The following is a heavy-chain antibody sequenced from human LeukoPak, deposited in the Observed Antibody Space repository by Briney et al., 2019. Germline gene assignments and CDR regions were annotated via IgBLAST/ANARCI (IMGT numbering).Heavy chain of an antibody. D-gene: IGHD3-3*01. CDR1: GGSFSGYY. Sequence: SETLSLTCAVYGGSFSGYYWSWIRQPPGKGLEWIGEINHSGSTNYNPSLKSRVTISVDTSKNQFSLKLSSVTAADTAVYYCARGSQLRFLEWLPSNWFDPWGKGTTVTVSS. CDR2: INHSGST. J-gene: IGHJ5*01. CDR3: ARGSQLRFLEWLPSNWFDP. V-gene: IGHV4-34*01.